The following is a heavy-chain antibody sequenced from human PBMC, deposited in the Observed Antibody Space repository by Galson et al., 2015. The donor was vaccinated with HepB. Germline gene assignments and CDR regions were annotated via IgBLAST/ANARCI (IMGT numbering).Heavy chain of an antibody. D-gene: IGHD3-10*01. CDR3: AKDREVTTYYYYGMDV. Sequence: SLRLSCAASGFTFSSYGMHWVRQAPGKGLEWVAVISYDGNNKYYADSVKGRFTISRDNSKNTLYLQMNSLRAEDTAVYYCAKDREVTTYYYYGMDVWGQGTTVTVSS. V-gene: IGHV3-30*18. CDR1: GFTFSSYG. J-gene: IGHJ6*02. CDR2: ISYDGNNK.